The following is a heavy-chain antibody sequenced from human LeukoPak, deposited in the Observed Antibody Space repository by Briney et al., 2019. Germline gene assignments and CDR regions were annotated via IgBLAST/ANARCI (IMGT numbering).Heavy chain of an antibody. V-gene: IGHV3-48*03. CDR1: GFTFSSYE. J-gene: IGHJ4*02. CDR3: ARLLRGYSGYDLQGHFDY. D-gene: IGHD5-12*01. Sequence: PGGSLRLSCAASGFTFSSYEMNWVRQAPGKGLEWVSYISSSGSTIYYADSVKGRFTISRDNAKNSLYLQMNSLRAEDTAVYYCARLLRGYSGYDLQGHFDYWGQGTLVTVSS. CDR2: ISSSGSTI.